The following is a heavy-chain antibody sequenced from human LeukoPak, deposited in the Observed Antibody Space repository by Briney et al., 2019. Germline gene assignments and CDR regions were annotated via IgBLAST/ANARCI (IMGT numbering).Heavy chain of an antibody. J-gene: IGHJ4*02. CDR1: GYTFTGYY. Sequence: ASVTVSCKASGYTFTGYYMHWVRQAPGQGLEWMGWINPNSGGTNYAQKFQGRVTMTRDTSISTAYMELSRLRSDDTAVYYCARDLIVATDYYFDYWGQGTLVTVSS. CDR2: INPNSGGT. CDR3: ARDLIVATDYYFDY. D-gene: IGHD5-12*01. V-gene: IGHV1-2*02.